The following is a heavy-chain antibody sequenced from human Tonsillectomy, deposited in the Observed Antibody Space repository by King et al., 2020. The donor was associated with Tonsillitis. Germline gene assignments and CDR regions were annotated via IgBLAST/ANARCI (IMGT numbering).Heavy chain of an antibody. J-gene: IGHJ4*02. CDR2: IIPIFGTP. CDR3: ASGGYCSGGSCRFDY. CDR1: GGTFSSDA. V-gene: IGHV1-69*01. D-gene: IGHD2-15*01. Sequence: QESGSSVKVSCKASGGTFSSDAISWVRQAPGQGLEWMGAIIPIFGTPNYAQKFQGRVTITADDSTSTAYMELGSLRSEDTAVYYCASGGYCSGGSCRFDYWGQGTLVTVSS.